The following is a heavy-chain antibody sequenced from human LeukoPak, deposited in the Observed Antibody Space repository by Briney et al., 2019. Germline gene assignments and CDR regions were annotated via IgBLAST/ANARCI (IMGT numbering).Heavy chain of an antibody. V-gene: IGHV3-74*01. CDR3: ASGSIAVAAGLDY. J-gene: IGHJ4*02. Sequence: PGGSLRLSCAASGFTFSSYWMHWVRQAPGKGLVWVSRINSDGSSTSYADSVKGRFTISRDNAKNTLYLQMNSLRAEDTAVYYCASGSIAVAAGLDYWGQGTLVTVSS. D-gene: IGHD6-19*01. CDR1: GFTFSSYW. CDR2: INSDGSST.